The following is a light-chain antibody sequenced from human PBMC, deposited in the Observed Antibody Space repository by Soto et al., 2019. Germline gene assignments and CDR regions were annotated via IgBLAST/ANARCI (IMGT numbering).Light chain of an antibody. CDR2: RAS. Sequence: DILMTQSPATLSLSPGGRATLSCRAIQSVSRNLAWYQQKPGQAPRLLFQRASTRATGIPARFSGSGSGTEFTLTISSLQSEDFAVYFCQQYNNWPGTFGQGTKVEIK. V-gene: IGKV3-15*01. J-gene: IGKJ1*01. CDR3: QQYNNWPGT. CDR1: QSVSRN.